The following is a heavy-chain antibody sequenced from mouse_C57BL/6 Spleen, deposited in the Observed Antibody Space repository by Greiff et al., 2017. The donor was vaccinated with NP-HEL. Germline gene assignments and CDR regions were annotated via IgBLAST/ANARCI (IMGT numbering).Heavy chain of an antibody. Sequence: DVKLVESGGGLVKPGGSLKLSCAASGFTFSSYAMSWVRQTPEKRLEWVATISDGGSYTYYPDNVKGRFTISRDNAKNNLYLQMSHLKSEDTALYYCAREGTPRRAMDYWGQGTSVTVSS. CDR1: GFTFSSYA. V-gene: IGHV5-4*01. J-gene: IGHJ4*01. CDR2: ISDGGSYT. CDR3: AREGTPRRAMDY. D-gene: IGHD3-3*01.